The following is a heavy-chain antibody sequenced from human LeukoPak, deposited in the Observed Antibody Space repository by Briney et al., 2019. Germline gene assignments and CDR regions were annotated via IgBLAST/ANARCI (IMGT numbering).Heavy chain of an antibody. Sequence: GGSLRLSCAASGFTFNSYNMNWVRQAPGKGLEWVSYISSDSSTIFYADSVKGRFTISRDNSKNTLYLQMNSLRAEDTAVYYCARGGSSWEPFDYWGQGTLVTVSS. V-gene: IGHV3-48*01. CDR3: ARGGSSWEPFDY. J-gene: IGHJ4*02. CDR2: ISSDSSTI. D-gene: IGHD6-13*01. CDR1: GFTFNSYN.